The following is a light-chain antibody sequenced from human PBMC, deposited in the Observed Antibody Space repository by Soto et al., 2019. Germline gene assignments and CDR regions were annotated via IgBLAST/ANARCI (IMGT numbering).Light chain of an antibody. Sequence: DIQMTQSPSSLSASLGDSVTITCRATESINTFLNWYQQKPGKAPNLLIHSASTLHSGVPSRFTGTGSGTDFTLTISSLQPEDFASYYCQQSFSTPQTFGQGTKVDIK. CDR2: SAS. CDR1: ESINTF. CDR3: QQSFSTPQT. V-gene: IGKV1-39*01. J-gene: IGKJ1*01.